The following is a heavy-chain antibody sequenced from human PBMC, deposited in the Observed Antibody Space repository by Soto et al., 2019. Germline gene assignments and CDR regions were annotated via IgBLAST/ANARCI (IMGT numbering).Heavy chain of an antibody. V-gene: IGHV4-39*01. Sequence: ETLSLTCTVSGDSISSSSYYWGWIRQPPGKGLEWIGTIYYSGSTYYNPSLKSRVTISVDTSKNQFSLKLTSVTAADTAVYYCARRGGSGGFYGGPFDYWGQGTLVTVSS. J-gene: IGHJ4*02. CDR3: ARRGGSGGFYGGPFDY. CDR1: GDSISSSSYY. D-gene: IGHD2-15*01. CDR2: IYYSGST.